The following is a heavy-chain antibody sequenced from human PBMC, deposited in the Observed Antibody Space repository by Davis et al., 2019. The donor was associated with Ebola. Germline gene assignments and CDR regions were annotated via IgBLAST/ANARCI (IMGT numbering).Heavy chain of an antibody. J-gene: IGHJ4*02. CDR2: ISAYNVHT. V-gene: IGHV1-18*01. CDR3: ARDQDFRVDY. D-gene: IGHD3/OR15-3a*01. Sequence: ASVKVSCKASGYTFNTYAINWVRQAPGQGLEWMASISAYNVHTNFAQKFQGRVTVTTDTSTTTAYMELKSLTSDDTAVYYCARDQDFRVDYWGQGTLVTVSS. CDR1: GYTFNTYA.